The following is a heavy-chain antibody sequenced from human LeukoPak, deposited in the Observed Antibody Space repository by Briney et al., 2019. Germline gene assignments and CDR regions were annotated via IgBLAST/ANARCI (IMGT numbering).Heavy chain of an antibody. Sequence: PGGSLRLSCAASGFTFSSYAMHWVRQAPGKGLEWVAVISYDGSNKYYADSVKGRFTISRDNSKNTLYLQMNSLRAEDTAVYYCAKGSGYCSSTSCPYYYYGMDVWGQGTTVTVSS. J-gene: IGHJ6*02. D-gene: IGHD2-2*01. V-gene: IGHV3-30-3*01. CDR3: AKGSGYCSSTSCPYYYYGMDV. CDR2: ISYDGSNK. CDR1: GFTFSSYA.